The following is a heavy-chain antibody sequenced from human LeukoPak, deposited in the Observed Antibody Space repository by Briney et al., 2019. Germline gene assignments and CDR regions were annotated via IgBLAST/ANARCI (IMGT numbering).Heavy chain of an antibody. CDR2: ISGSGGST. V-gene: IGHV3-23*01. CDR3: AKWGGYCSGGSCYLYYYGMDV. CDR1: GFTFSDYY. D-gene: IGHD2-15*01. J-gene: IGHJ6*02. Sequence: GGSLRLSCAASGFTFSDYYMSWIRQAPGKGLEWVSAISGSGGSTYYADSVKGRFTISRDNSKNTLYLQMNSLRAEDTAVYYCAKWGGYCSGGSCYLYYYGMDVWGQGTTVTVSS.